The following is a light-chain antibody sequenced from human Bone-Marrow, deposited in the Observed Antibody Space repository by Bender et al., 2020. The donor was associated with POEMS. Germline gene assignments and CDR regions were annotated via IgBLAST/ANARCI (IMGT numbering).Light chain of an antibody. Sequence: ARITCSGDELTERYAYWYQQKPGQAPLLVIYEDTQRPSGIPERLSGSNSGNTATLTISGTQPMDEADYYCQAWDSSTANVVFGGGTKLTVL. CDR3: QAWDSSTANVV. J-gene: IGLJ2*01. V-gene: IGLV3-1*01. CDR1: ELTERY. CDR2: EDT.